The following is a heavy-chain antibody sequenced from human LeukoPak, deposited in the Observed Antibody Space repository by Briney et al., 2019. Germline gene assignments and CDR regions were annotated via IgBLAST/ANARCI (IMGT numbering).Heavy chain of an antibody. CDR2: ISGSGGST. D-gene: IGHD3-16*01. CDR1: GFTFSTYA. Sequence: GGSLRLSCAASGFTFSTYAMSWVRQAPGKGLEWVSTISGSGGSTYYADSVKGRFTISRDNSKNTLYLQMNSLRADDTAVYYCAKGRGGGYFDYWGQGTLVTVSS. V-gene: IGHV3-23*01. CDR3: AKGRGGGYFDY. J-gene: IGHJ4*02.